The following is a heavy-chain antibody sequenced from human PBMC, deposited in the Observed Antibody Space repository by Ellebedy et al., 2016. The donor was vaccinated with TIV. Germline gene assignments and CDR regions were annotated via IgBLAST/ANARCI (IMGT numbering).Heavy chain of an antibody. J-gene: IGHJ2*01. V-gene: IGHV3-74*01. Sequence: GESLKISCAASGFTFTQYWLHWVRQAPGKGPVWVSRINSDGSSTTYADSVKGRFTISRDNAKNTLYLQMNSLRAEDTAVYYCARAGSSGWGAYFDLWGRGTLVTVSS. CDR3: ARAGSSGWGAYFDL. D-gene: IGHD6-19*01. CDR2: INSDGSST. CDR1: GFTFTQYW.